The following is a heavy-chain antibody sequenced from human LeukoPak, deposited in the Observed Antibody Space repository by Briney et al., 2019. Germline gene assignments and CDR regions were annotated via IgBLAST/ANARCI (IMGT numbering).Heavy chain of an antibody. CDR1: GVTFSSFA. CDR2: ISYHGSDK. Sequence: GGSLRLSCAASGVTFSSFAMHWVRQAPGKGLEWVAVISYHGSDKYYADSVKGRLTISRDNSKNTLYLQMNSLRAEDTAIYYCAKDRALNWFDPWGQGTLVTVSS. V-gene: IGHV3-30*04. CDR3: AKDRALNWFDP. J-gene: IGHJ5*02.